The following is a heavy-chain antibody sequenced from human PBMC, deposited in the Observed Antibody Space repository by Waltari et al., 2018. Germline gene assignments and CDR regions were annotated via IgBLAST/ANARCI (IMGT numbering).Heavy chain of an antibody. J-gene: IGHJ4*02. Sequence: QVQLQESGPGLVKPSETLSLTCTVSVGSLNNYYWNWTRQPPGKGLEWIGFIYSSGTTNYTPPLKSRVTISIDTSKNQFSLNLSSVTAADTAVYYCARVSAAGGTRLFDYWGQGTLVTVSS. CDR3: ARVSAAGGTRLFDY. CDR2: IYSSGTT. D-gene: IGHD6-13*01. CDR1: VGSLNNYY. V-gene: IGHV4-59*01.